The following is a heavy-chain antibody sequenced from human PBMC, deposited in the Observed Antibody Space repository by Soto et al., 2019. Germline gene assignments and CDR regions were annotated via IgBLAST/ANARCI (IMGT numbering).Heavy chain of an antibody. CDR3: ARGVVRGMNV. V-gene: IGHV1-8*01. CDR2: MNPNSGNT. Sequence: QVQLVQSGAEVKKPGASVKVSCKASGYTFTSYDINWVRQATGQGLEWMGWMNPNSGNTGYAQKFQGRVTMTRNTFITTRSTELKRLGSEETDVYYWARGVVRGMNVRGQRTTITVSS. D-gene: IGHD3-22*01. J-gene: IGHJ6*02. CDR1: GYTFTSYD.